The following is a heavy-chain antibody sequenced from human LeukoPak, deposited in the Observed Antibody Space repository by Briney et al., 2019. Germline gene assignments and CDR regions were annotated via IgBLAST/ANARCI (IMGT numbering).Heavy chain of an antibody. V-gene: IGHV4-4*02. CDR1: GGSLSSGYW. Sequence: PSETLSLTCAVSGGSLSSGYWWSWVRQPPGKGLEWIGEVHRDGSTNYNPSLKSRVTISMDKSKNQFSVMLTPVTAADTAVYYCARNAYYSADYWGQGTLVTVSS. CDR3: ARNAYYSADY. J-gene: IGHJ4*02. D-gene: IGHD2/OR15-2a*01. CDR2: VHRDGST.